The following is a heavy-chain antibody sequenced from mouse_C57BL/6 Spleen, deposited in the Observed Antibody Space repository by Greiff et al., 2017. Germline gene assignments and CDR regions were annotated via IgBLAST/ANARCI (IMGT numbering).Heavy chain of an antibody. CDR2: IDPSDSET. CDR1: GYTFTSYW. V-gene: IGHV1-52*01. D-gene: IGHD1-1*01. J-gene: IGHJ1*03. CDR3: ARAITTVVANWYFDV. Sequence: QVQLQQPGAELVRPGSSVKLSCKASGYTFTSYWMHWVKQRPIQGLEWIGNIDPSDSETHYTQKFKDKATLTVDKSSSTAYMQLSRLTSEDSAVYNWARAITTVVANWYFDVWGTGTTGTVSS.